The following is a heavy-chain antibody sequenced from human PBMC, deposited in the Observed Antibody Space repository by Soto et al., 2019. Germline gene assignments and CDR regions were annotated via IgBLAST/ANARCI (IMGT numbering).Heavy chain of an antibody. CDR3: TRDRVKMRGGYYHYYGMDV. CDR1: EFTFSVYS. D-gene: IGHD3-10*01. V-gene: IGHV3-21*02. CDR2: ISSGSSYI. J-gene: IGHJ6*02. Sequence: DVQLEESGGGLVKPGGSLRLSCVASEFTFSVYSMNWVRQAPGKGLEWVSSISSGSSYIYYADSVKGRFTISRDNNKSSLFLHMNSLIVDDTAVYYCTRDRVKMRGGYYHYYGMDVWGQGTTVTVSS.